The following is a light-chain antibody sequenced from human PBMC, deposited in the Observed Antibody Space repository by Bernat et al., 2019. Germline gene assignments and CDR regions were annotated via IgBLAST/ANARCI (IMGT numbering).Light chain of an antibody. J-gene: IGLJ3*02. CDR1: SSDVGGYNY. Sequence: QSALTQPPSASGSPGQSVIISCTGTSSDVGGYNYVSWYQQHPGKAPKLMIYEVSKRTSGVPDRFSGSKSGNTASLTVSGLQAEDEADYYCSSYAGSNNWVFGGGTKLTVL. V-gene: IGLV2-8*01. CDR2: EVS. CDR3: SSYAGSNNWV.